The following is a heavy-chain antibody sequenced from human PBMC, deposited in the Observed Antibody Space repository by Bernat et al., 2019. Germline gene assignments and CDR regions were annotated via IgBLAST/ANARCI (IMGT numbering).Heavy chain of an antibody. Sequence: QVQLQGSGPGLVKPSETLSLTCTVSGGSISSYYWSWIRQLPGKGLEWIGYIYYSGSTNYNPSLKSRVTISVDTSKNQFSLKLSSVTAADTAVYYCARGLGYCSSTNCYPYFDPWGQGTLVTVSS. CDR1: GGSISSYY. CDR2: IYYSGST. CDR3: ARGLGYCSSTNCYPYFDP. J-gene: IGHJ5*02. V-gene: IGHV4-59*01. D-gene: IGHD2-2*01.